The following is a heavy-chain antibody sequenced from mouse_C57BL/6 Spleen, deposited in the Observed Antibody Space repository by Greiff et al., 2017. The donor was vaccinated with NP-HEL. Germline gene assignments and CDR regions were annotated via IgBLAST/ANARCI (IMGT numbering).Heavy chain of an antibody. V-gene: IGHV1-64*01. CDR2: IHPNSGST. CDR1: GYTFTSYW. D-gene: IGHD1-1*01. J-gene: IGHJ3*01. Sequence: VQLQQPGAELVKPGASVKLSCKASGYTFTSYWMHWVKQRPGQGLEWIGMIHPNSGSTNYNEKFKSKATLTVDKSSSTAYMQLSSLTSEDSAVYYCARGNYYGSSSFAYWGQGTLVTVSA. CDR3: ARGNYYGSSSFAY.